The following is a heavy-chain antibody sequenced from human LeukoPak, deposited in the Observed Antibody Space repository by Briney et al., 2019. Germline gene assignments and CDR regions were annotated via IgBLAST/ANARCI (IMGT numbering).Heavy chain of an antibody. CDR3: ASHGYSGYYFFDY. D-gene: IGHD5-12*01. CDR1: GGSFSGYY. V-gene: IGHV4-34*01. J-gene: IGHJ4*02. CDR2: INHSGST. Sequence: SSETLSLTCAVYGGSFSGYYWSRIRQPPGKGLEWIGEINHSGSTNYNPSLKSRVTISVDTSKNQFSLKLSSVTAADTAVYYCASHGYSGYYFFDYWGQGTLVTVSS.